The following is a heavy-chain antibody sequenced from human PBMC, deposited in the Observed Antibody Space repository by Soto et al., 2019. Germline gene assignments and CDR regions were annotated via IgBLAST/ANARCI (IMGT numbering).Heavy chain of an antibody. J-gene: IGHJ4*02. CDR1: GFTFRTYA. V-gene: IGHV3-30*01. D-gene: IGHD2-21*02. CDR3: AREPYGDSQYFDY. Sequence: GGSLRLSCAASGFTFRTYAMDWVRQAPGKGLEWVAVISYDGTNKYYADSVKGRFTVSRDNSKNTIYLQANSLRAEDTAVYYCAREPYGDSQYFDYWGQGT. CDR2: ISYDGTNK.